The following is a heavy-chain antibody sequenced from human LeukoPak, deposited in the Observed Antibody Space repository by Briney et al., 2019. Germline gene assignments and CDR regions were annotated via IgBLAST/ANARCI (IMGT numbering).Heavy chain of an antibody. CDR2: ISGSGGNT. CDR3: AKLGLGSGNY. Sequence: GGSLRLSCTVSGFTFISYAMTWVRQAPGKGLEWVSTISGSGGNTYYADSVKGRFTISRDNSKNTLYLQVNSLRAEDTAVYYCAKLGLGSGNYWGQGTLVTVSS. V-gene: IGHV3-23*01. CDR1: GFTFISYA. J-gene: IGHJ4*02. D-gene: IGHD3-10*01.